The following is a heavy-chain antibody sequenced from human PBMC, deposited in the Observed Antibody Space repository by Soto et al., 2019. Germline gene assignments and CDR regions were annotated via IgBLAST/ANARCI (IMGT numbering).Heavy chain of an antibody. D-gene: IGHD3-16*01. CDR3: ARGTSTLPH. CDR2: VSTSGGNT. Sequence: EVQLLESGGGLVQPGGSLRLSCEVSGFTFSNYDMSWVRQGPGKGLEWVSSVSTSGGNTFYADSVKGRFAISRDNSKSTLFLQMNGLRVEDAALYYCARGTSTLPHCGQGPLVTVSS. J-gene: IGHJ4*02. CDR1: GFTFSNYD. V-gene: IGHV3-23*01.